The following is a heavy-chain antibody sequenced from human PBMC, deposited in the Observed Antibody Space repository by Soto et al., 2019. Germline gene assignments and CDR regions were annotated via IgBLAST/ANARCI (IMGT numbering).Heavy chain of an antibody. CDR2: IIPTFGIA. CDR1: GGSFSSHG. V-gene: IGHV1-69*17. CDR3: ASERSAQYFDF. Sequence: QVQLVQSGTVVQRRGSSVKVSCQASGGSFSSHGMAWVRQAPGQGLEWMGGIIPTFGIATYAPKFQGRVTITADKATNTAYMELSSLRSEDTAVYYCASERSAQYFDFWGHGTLINVSS. D-gene: IGHD1-26*01. J-gene: IGHJ4*01.